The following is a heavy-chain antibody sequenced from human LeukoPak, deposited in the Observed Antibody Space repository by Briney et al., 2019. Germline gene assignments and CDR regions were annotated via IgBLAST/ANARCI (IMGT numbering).Heavy chain of an antibody. CDR2: INPTGGST. Sequence: ASVKVSCKASGYTFPSYFMHWVRQAPGQGLEWMGIINPTGGSTTYAQKFQGRVTMTKDTSTSTVYMELSSLRSDDTAVYYCARTAARRFDYWGQGTLVTVSS. J-gene: IGHJ4*02. D-gene: IGHD6-6*01. CDR1: GYTFPSYF. V-gene: IGHV1-46*01. CDR3: ARTAARRFDY.